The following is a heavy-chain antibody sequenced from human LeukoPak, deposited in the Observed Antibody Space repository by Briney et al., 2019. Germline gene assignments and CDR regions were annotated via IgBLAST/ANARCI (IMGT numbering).Heavy chain of an antibody. CDR2: ISYDGSNK. V-gene: IGHV3-30-3*01. CDR3: AKVMGSGWTPYCFDY. D-gene: IGHD6-19*01. Sequence: YPGGSLRLSCAASGFTFSSYAMHWVRQAPGKGLEWVAVISYDGSNKYYADSVKGRFTISRDNSKNTLYLQMNSLRAEDTAVYYCAKVMGSGWTPYCFDYWGQGTLVTVSS. CDR1: GFTFSSYA. J-gene: IGHJ4*02.